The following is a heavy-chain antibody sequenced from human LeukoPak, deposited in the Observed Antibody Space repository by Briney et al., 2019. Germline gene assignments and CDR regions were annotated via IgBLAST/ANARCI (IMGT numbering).Heavy chain of an antibody. CDR2: IYYSGST. D-gene: IGHD3-9*01. CDR3: VRAYLYDILTGYAFDI. J-gene: IGHJ3*02. V-gene: IGHV4-59*01. CDR1: GGSISSYY. Sequence: PSETLSLTCTVSGGSISSYYWSWIRQPPGKGLEWIGYIYYSGSTNYNPSLKSRVTISVDTSKNQFSLKLSSVTAADTAVYYCVRAYLYDILTGYAFDIWGQGTMVTVSS.